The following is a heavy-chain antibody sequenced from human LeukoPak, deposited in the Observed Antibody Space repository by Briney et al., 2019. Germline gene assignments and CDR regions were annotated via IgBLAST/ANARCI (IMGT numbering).Heavy chain of an antibody. D-gene: IGHD6-19*01. V-gene: IGHV4-59*08. CDR3: ARHAGGWYWYYFDY. Sequence: SETLSLTCTVSGGSISSYYWSWIRQPPGKGLEWIGYIYYSGSTNYNPSLKSRVTISVDTSKNQFSLKLSSVTAADTAVYYCARHAGGWYWYYFDYWGQGTLVTVS. CDR2: IYYSGST. J-gene: IGHJ4*02. CDR1: GGSISSYY.